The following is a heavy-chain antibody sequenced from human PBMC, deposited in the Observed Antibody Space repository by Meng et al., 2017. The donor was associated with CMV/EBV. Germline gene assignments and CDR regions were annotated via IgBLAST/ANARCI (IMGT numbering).Heavy chain of an antibody. Sequence: GGSLRLSCAASGFTFSSYAMSWVRQAPGKGLEWVSVIYSGGSSTYYADSVKGRFTISRDNSKNTLYLQMNSLRAEDTAVYYCARELIVVVPAAIWAYYYGMDVWGQGTTVTVSS. V-gene: IGHV3-23*03. CDR3: ARELIVVVPAAIWAYYYGMDV. J-gene: IGHJ6*02. CDR2: IYSGGSST. CDR1: GFTFSSYA. D-gene: IGHD2-2*01.